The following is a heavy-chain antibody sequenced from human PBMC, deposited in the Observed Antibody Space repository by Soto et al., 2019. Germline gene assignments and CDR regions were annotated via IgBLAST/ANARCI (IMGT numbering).Heavy chain of an antibody. CDR2: ISVFNGDT. CDR3: ATKDDHKDDQPYYYGMDV. CDR1: GYTSSSYG. D-gene: IGHD3-16*01. V-gene: IGHV1-18*01. Sequence: QVQLLQSGGEVKTTGASVKVSCKALGYTSSSYGINWVRQAPGQGLEWMGWISVFNGDTKYAQKFQGRVAITKDPGTSTAHMELRSLRSDDAAVYFCATKDDHKDDQPYYYGMDVWGQGTTVAVSS. J-gene: IGHJ6*02.